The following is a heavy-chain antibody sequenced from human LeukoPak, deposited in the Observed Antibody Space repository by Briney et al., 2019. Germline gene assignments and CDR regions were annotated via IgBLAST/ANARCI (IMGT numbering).Heavy chain of an antibody. J-gene: IGHJ4*02. CDR2: ISGSGGVT. CDR3: AKSVGWVKYYFDY. D-gene: IGHD6-19*01. CDR1: GITFNKYA. V-gene: IGHV3-23*01. Sequence: GRSLRLSCAASGITFNKYAMSWVRQAPGKGLEWVSDISGSGGVTRYADSVKGRFTISRDNSKNTLYLQMNSLRAEDTAVYYCAKSVGWVKYYFDYWGQGTLVTVSS.